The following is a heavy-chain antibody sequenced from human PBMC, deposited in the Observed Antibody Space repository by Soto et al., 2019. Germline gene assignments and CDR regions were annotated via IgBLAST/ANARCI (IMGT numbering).Heavy chain of an antibody. CDR1: GYTFTGYY. J-gene: IGHJ4*02. D-gene: IGHD3-10*01. CDR3: ARSSPITMVRGVPSYYFDY. Sequence: QVQLVQSGAEVKKPGASVKVSCKASGYTFTGYYMHWVRQAPGQGLEWMGWINPNSGGTNYAQKFQGWVNMTRDTSISTAYMELSRLRSDDTAVYYCARSSPITMVRGVPSYYFDYWGQGTLVTVSS. V-gene: IGHV1-2*04. CDR2: INPNSGGT.